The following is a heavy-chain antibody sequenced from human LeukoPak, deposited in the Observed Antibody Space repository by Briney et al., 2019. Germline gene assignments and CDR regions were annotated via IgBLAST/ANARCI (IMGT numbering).Heavy chain of an antibody. D-gene: IGHD2-2*01. CDR1: GFTFDDYA. Sequence: TGGSLRLSCAASGFTFDDYAMHWVRQAPGKGLEWVSGISWNSGSTGYADSVRGRFTISRDNAKNSLYLQMNSLRREDTALYYCAKDISSSTSCFDSWGQGTLVTVSS. J-gene: IGHJ5*01. CDR3: AKDISSSTSCFDS. V-gene: IGHV3-9*01. CDR2: ISWNSGST.